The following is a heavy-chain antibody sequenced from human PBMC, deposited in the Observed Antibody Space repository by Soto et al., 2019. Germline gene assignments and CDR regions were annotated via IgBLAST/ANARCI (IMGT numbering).Heavy chain of an antibody. D-gene: IGHD1-1*01. CDR3: VRQTTFISSWFDY. CDR2: IFTTGST. Sequence: SETLSLICTVSGGSITNHYWTWIRQPAGKGLEWIESIFTTGSTNYNPSLKSRLTKAVATSNNEFSLKLNSLTAADKTLYFCVRQTTFISSWFDYWGHGTLVTV. CDR1: GGSITNHY. J-gene: IGHJ5*01. V-gene: IGHV4-4*07.